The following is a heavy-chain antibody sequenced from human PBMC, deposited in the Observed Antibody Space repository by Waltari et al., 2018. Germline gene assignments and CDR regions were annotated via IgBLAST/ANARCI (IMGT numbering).Heavy chain of an antibody. CDR3: ARWRCSGGVCDDLDF. D-gene: IGHD2-8*02. J-gene: IGHJ4*02. CDR1: GDSIRSNF. V-gene: IGHV4-59*12. CDR2: IYGTDGTT. Sequence: QVQLQESGPGLVKPSETLSLTCAVSGDSIRSNFWSWFRQSPGQGLEWIGYIYGTDGTTQYNPSLRSRVTFAIDTAKKQFSLKLNSVTAADTAVYFCARWRCSGGVCDDLDFWGRGVLVTVSS.